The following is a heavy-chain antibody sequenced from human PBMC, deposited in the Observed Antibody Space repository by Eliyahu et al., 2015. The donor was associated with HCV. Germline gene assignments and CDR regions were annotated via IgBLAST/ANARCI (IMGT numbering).Heavy chain of an antibody. Sequence: QVQLVESGGGVVQPGGSLRLXCXXXGFTFNXFYXXWVRQAPGKGLEWVAVISHDGSNKYYADSVKGRFTISRDNSKNTLSLQMNSLRAEDTAVYYCTRGDCSGGACSFGSNDDYWGQGTLVTVSS. CDR1: GFTFNXFY. J-gene: IGHJ4*02. V-gene: IGHV3-30-3*01. D-gene: IGHD2-15*01. CDR3: TRGDCSGGACSFGSNDDY. CDR2: ISHDGSNK.